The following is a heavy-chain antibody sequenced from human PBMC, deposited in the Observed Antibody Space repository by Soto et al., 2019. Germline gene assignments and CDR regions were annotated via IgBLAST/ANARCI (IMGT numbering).Heavy chain of an antibody. CDR1: GGSFSGYY. Sequence: SETLSLTCAVYGGSFSGYYWSWIRQPPGKGLEWIGEINHSGSTNYNPSLKSRVTISVDTSKNQFSLKLSSVTAADTAVYYCARGGGYCSGGSCYGRFDYWGQGTLVTVSS. CDR3: ARGGGYCSGGSCYGRFDY. D-gene: IGHD2-15*01. J-gene: IGHJ4*02. CDR2: INHSGST. V-gene: IGHV4-34*01.